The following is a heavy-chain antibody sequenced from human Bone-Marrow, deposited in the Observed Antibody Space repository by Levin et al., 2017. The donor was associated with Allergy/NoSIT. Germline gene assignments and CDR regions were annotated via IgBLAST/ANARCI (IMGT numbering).Heavy chain of an antibody. Sequence: SQTLSLTCPVSGGSISSSSYYWGWIRQPPGKGLEWIGSIYYSGSTYYNPSLKSRVTISVDTSKNQFSLKLSSVTAADTAVYYCARHGDSSGWYYFDYWGQGTLVTVSS. V-gene: IGHV4-39*01. J-gene: IGHJ4*02. CDR2: IYYSGST. CDR3: ARHGDSSGWYYFDY. D-gene: IGHD6-19*01. CDR1: GGSISSSSYY.